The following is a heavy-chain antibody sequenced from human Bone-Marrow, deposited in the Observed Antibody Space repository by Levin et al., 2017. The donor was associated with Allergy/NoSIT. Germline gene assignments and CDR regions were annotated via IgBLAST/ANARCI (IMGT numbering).Heavy chain of an antibody. CDR3: ARHSGGYFFDF. J-gene: IGHJ4*02. CDR2: IHNLAGT. CDR1: GDSTNIYF. D-gene: IGHD6-19*01. V-gene: IGHV4-59*08. Sequence: SETLSLTCAVSGDSTNIYFWAWIRQTPGKGLEWIGHIHNLAGTNYNPSFESRVSITLDTSKNQFSLKVTSVTAADTGVYYCARHSGGYFFDFWGQGTRVTVSS.